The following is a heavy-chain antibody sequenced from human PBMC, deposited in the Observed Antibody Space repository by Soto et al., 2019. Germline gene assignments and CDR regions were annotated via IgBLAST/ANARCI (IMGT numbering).Heavy chain of an antibody. Sequence: SLRLSCAASGFTFSTYAMYWVRQAPGRGLEWVAVISDDGNTKYYADSVKGRFTISRDNSRNTLYLQIYSLRAEDAAVYYCASSYFYNRGGYSLFAYWGQGTRVTVSS. D-gene: IGHD3-22*01. J-gene: IGHJ4*02. CDR2: ISDDGNTK. V-gene: IGHV3-30-3*01. CDR1: GFTFSTYA. CDR3: ASSYFYNRGGYSLFAY.